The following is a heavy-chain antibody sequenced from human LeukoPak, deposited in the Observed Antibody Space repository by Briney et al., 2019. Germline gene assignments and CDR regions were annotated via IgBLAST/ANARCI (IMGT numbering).Heavy chain of an antibody. V-gene: IGHV4-34*01. J-gene: IGHJ5*02. Sequence: SETLSLTCAVYGGSFSGYYWSWIRQPPGKGLEWIGEINHSGSTNYNPSLKSRVTISVDTSKNQFSLKLSSVTAADTAVYYCARGQYNWFDPWGQGILVTVSS. CDR1: GGSFSGYY. CDR3: ARGQYNWFDP. CDR2: INHSGST.